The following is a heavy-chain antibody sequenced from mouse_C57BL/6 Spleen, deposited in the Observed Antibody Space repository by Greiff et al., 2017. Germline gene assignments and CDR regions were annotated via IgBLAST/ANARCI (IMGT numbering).Heavy chain of an antibody. CDR1: GYAFTNYL. D-gene: IGHD1-1*01. Sequence: VQLQQSGAELVRPGTSVKVSCKASGYAFTNYLIEWVKQRPGQGLEWIGVINPGSGGTNYNEKFKGKATLTADKSSSTAYMQLSSLTSEDSAVYFCARSDYYGSRYFDYWGQGTTLTVSS. CDR2: INPGSGGT. J-gene: IGHJ2*01. CDR3: ARSDYYGSRYFDY. V-gene: IGHV1-54*01.